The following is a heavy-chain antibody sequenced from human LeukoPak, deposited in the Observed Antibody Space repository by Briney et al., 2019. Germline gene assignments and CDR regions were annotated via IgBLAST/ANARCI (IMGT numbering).Heavy chain of an antibody. CDR2: IYYSGST. V-gene: IGHV4-59*01. CDR3: ARVGRYGYNLEYFDY. CDR1: GGSISSYY. J-gene: IGHJ4*02. Sequence: PSETLSLTCTVSGGSISSYYWSWIRQPPGKGLEWIGYIYYSGSTNYNPSLKSRVTISVDTSKNQFSLKLSSVTAADTAVYYCARVGRYGYNLEYFDYWGQGTVVTVSS. D-gene: IGHD5-24*01.